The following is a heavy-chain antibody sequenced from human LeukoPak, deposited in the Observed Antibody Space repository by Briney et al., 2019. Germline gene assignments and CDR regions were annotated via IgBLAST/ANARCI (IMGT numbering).Heavy chain of an antibody. J-gene: IGHJ6*03. Sequence: SETLSLTCTVSGYSISSGYYWGWIRLPPGKGLEWIGSIYHSGSTYYNPSLKSRVTISVDTSKNQFSLKLSSVTAADTAVYYCARAGDYYYYYMDVWGKGTTVTVSS. CDR2: IYHSGST. D-gene: IGHD4-17*01. V-gene: IGHV4-38-2*02. CDR3: ARAGDYYYYYMDV. CDR1: GYSISSGYY.